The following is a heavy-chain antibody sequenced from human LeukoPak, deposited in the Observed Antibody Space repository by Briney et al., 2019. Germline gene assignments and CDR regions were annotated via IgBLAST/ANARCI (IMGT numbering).Heavy chain of an antibody. CDR3: ARLPYNYYDSSGYLDY. D-gene: IGHD3-22*01. V-gene: IGHV4-4*02. Sequence: SGTLSLTCAVSGGSINIDNWWSWVRQPPGKGLEWIGEIYHSGSTNYNPPLKSRVTISVDTSKNQFSLKLSSVTAADTAVYYCARLPYNYYDSSGYLDYWGQGTLVTASS. CDR2: IYHSGST. J-gene: IGHJ4*02. CDR1: GGSINIDNW.